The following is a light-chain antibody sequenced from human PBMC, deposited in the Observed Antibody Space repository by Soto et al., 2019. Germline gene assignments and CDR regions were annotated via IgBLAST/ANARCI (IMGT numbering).Light chain of an antibody. CDR3: AAWDDSLSGSDG. CDR1: SSNIGSNY. V-gene: IGLV1-47*01. Sequence: QSALTQPPSASGTPGQRVTISCSGSSSNIGSNYVYWYQQLPGTAPKLLIYRNNQRPSGVPDRFSGSKSGTSASLAISGLRSEDEADYYCAAWDDSLSGSDGFGTGTKVTVL. J-gene: IGLJ1*01. CDR2: RNN.